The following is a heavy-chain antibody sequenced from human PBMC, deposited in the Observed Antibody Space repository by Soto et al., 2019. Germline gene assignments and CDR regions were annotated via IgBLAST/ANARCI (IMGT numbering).Heavy chain of an antibody. CDR2: IIPIFGTA. Sequence: GASVKVSCKASGGTFSSYAISWVRQAPGQGLEWMGGIIPIFGTANYAQKFQGRVTITADESTSTAYMELSSLRSEDTAVYYCARPEPNPAGHYYYSGMDVWGQGTTVTVSS. CDR1: GGTFSSYA. CDR3: ARPEPNPAGHYYYSGMDV. V-gene: IGHV1-69*13. D-gene: IGHD6-19*01. J-gene: IGHJ6*02.